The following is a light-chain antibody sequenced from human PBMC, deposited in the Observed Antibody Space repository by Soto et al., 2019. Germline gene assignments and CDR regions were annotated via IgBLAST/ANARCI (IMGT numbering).Light chain of an antibody. CDR2: GAS. V-gene: IGKV3-15*01. J-gene: IGKJ1*01. CDR1: QSVSSN. Sequence: EIVMTQSPATLSVSPGERATLSCRASQSVSSNLAWYQQKPGQAPRLLIYGASTRATGIPARFSGSGSGTDFTLTISILQSEDFVVYYCQQYNNWTPWTFGQGTKVEIK. CDR3: QQYNNWTPWT.